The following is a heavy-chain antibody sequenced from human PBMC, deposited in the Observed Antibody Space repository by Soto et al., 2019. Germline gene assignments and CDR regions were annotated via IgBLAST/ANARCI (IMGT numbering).Heavy chain of an antibody. CDR3: AKDLRDIVVVPAAINYYGMDV. CDR1: GFTFSSYG. Sequence: QVQLVESGGGVVQPGRSLRLSCAASGFTFSSYGMHWVRQAPGKGLEWVAVISYDGSNKYYADSVKGRFTISRDNSKNTLYLQMNSLRAEDTAVYYCAKDLRDIVVVPAAINYYGMDVWGQGTTVTVSS. V-gene: IGHV3-30*18. J-gene: IGHJ6*02. D-gene: IGHD2-2*01. CDR2: ISYDGSNK.